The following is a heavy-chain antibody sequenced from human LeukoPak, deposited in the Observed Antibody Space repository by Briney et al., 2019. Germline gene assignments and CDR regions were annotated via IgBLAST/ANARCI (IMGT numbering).Heavy chain of an antibody. CDR3: ARAIVGFDAFDI. V-gene: IGHV3-21*01. J-gene: IGHJ3*02. Sequence: GGSLRLSCAASGFTFSSYSMNWVHQAPGKGLEWVSSISSSSSYIYYADSVKGRFTISRDNAKNSLYLQMNSLRAEDTAVYYCARAIVGFDAFDIWGQGTMVTVSS. CDR1: GFTFSSYS. D-gene: IGHD2-21*01. CDR2: ISSSSSYI.